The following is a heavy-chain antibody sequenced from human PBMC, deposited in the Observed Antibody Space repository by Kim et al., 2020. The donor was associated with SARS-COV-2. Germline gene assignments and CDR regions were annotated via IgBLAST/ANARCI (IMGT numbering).Heavy chain of an antibody. J-gene: IGHJ5*02. V-gene: IGHV5-10-1*01. CDR2: IDPSDSYT. Sequence: GESLKISCKGSGYSFTSYWISWVRQMPGKGLEWMGRIDPSDSYTNYSPSFQGHVTISADKSISTAYLQWSSLKASDTAMYYCARGGLRYCSGGSCYYVPRYNWFDPWGQGTLVTVSS. CDR1: GYSFTSYW. CDR3: ARGGLRYCSGGSCYYVPRYNWFDP. D-gene: IGHD2-15*01.